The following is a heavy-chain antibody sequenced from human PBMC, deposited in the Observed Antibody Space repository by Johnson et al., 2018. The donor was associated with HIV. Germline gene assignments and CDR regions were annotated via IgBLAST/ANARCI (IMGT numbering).Heavy chain of an antibody. Sequence: QVQLVESGGGVVQPGRSLRLSCAASGFTFSSYGMHWVRQAPGKGLEWVAVISYDGSNKYYADSVKGRFTISRDNSNNTLFLQMNSLRAEDTAVYFCAKTGAAAGPKDAFDIWGQGTMVTVSS. CDR3: AKTGAAAGPKDAFDI. J-gene: IGHJ3*02. CDR1: GFTFSSYG. D-gene: IGHD6-13*01. V-gene: IGHV3-30*18. CDR2: ISYDGSNK.